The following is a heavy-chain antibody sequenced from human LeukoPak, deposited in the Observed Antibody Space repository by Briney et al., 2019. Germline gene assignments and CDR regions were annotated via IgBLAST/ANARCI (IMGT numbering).Heavy chain of an antibody. CDR2: ISYDGSNK. CDR3: ARDRCSSTSCLYYMDV. D-gene: IGHD2-2*01. CDR1: GFTFSSYG. V-gene: IGHV3-30*03. Sequence: GGSLRLSCAASGFTFSSYGMHWVRQAPGKGLEWVAVISYDGSNKYYADSVKGRFTISRDNSKNTLYLQMNSLRAEDTAVYYCARDRCSSTSCLYYMDVWGKGTTVTVSS. J-gene: IGHJ6*03.